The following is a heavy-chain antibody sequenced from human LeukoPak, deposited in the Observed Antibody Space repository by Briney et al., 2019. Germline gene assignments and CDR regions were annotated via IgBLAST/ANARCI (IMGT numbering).Heavy chain of an antibody. CDR3: ARGGPGSYWEGAFDI. CDR2: ISSSGSTI. Sequence: PGGSLRLSCAASGFTFSSYEMNWVRQAPGKGLEWVSYISSSGSTIYYADSVKGRFTISRDNAKNSLYLQMNSLRAEDTAVYYCARGGPGSYWEGAFDIWGQGTIVTVSS. V-gene: IGHV3-48*03. CDR1: GFTFSSYE. J-gene: IGHJ3*02. D-gene: IGHD1-26*01.